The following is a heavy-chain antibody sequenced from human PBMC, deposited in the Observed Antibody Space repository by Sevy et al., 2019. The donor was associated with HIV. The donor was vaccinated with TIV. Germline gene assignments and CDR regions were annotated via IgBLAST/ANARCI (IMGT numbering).Heavy chain of an antibody. CDR2: IYYSGST. CDR3: AGSMMGCDSLFDY. J-gene: IGHJ4*02. Sequence: SETLSLTCTVSGGSITNYYWSWIRQPPGKGLEWIGYIYYSGSTNYNPSLKSRVTISVDTSKKQFSLNLSSVTAADTAVYYRAGSMMGCDSLFDYWGQGTLVTVSS. V-gene: IGHV4-59*01. CDR1: GGSITNYY. D-gene: IGHD2-21*02.